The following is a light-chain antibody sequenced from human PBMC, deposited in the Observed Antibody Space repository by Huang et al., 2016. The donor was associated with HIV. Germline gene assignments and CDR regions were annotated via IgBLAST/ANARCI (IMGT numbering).Light chain of an antibody. CDR1: QSVSSN. CDR2: SAS. J-gene: IGKJ1*01. V-gene: IGKV3-15*01. CDR3: QQYNSWPGT. Sequence: EIVMTQYPATLSVSTGESATLSCRASQSVSSNLGWYQQKPGQAPGLLIYSASTRATVIPARFSGSGSGTEFTLTISSLQSEDFAVYHCQQYNSWPGTFGQGTKVEIK.